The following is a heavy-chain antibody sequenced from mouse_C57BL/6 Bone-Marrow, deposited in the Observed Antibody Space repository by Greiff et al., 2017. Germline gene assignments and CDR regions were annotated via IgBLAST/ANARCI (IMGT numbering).Heavy chain of an antibody. D-gene: IGHD2-4*01. V-gene: IGHV3-6*01. Sequence: EVKLQESGPGLVKPSQSLSLTCSVTGYSITSGYYWNWIRQFPGNKLEWMGYISYDGSNNYNPSLKNRISITRDTSKNQFFLKLNSVTTEDTATYYCARDPPYDYDGAWFAYWGQGTLVTVSA. CDR3: ARDPPYDYDGAWFAY. CDR2: ISYDGSN. CDR1: GYSITSGYY. J-gene: IGHJ3*01.